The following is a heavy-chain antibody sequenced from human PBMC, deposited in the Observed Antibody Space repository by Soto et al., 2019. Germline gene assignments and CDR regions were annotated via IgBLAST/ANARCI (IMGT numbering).Heavy chain of an antibody. Sequence: SGTLSLTCTVSGGSISSGGYYWTRIRQPPGKGLEWIGSIYYSGSIYYNPSLKSRVTISVDTSKNQFSLKLSSVTAAETAVYYCARQSSGWYNWFDPWGQGTLVTVS. D-gene: IGHD6-19*01. V-gene: IGHV4-39*01. J-gene: IGHJ5*02. CDR1: GGSISSGGYY. CDR2: IYYSGSI. CDR3: ARQSSGWYNWFDP.